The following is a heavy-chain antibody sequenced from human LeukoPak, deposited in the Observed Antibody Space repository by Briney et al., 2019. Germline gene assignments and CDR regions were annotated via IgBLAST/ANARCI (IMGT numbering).Heavy chain of an antibody. Sequence: SETLSLTCTVPGGSISTYYRSWIRQPPGKGLEWIGYIYYSGSANYNPSLKTRVTISVDTSKNQFSLKLSSVTAADTAVYYCARLRLLWFGELRVSWFDPWGQGTLVTVSS. J-gene: IGHJ5*02. CDR1: GGSISTYY. D-gene: IGHD3-10*01. CDR3: ARLRLLWFGELRVSWFDP. CDR2: IYYSGSA. V-gene: IGHV4-59*01.